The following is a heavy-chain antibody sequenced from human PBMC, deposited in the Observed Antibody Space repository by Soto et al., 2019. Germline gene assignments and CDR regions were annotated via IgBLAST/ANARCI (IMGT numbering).Heavy chain of an antibody. Sequence: VQLVQSGAEVKKPGSSVKVSCKASGGIFSTYAISWLRQAPGQGLEWMGGLIPLFGTPNYAQRFQGRVTITADESTSTAYMELSRLRSEDTAVYYCARDRDDYGSGNYYNRIDFWGQGTLVTVSS. CDR1: GGIFSTYA. D-gene: IGHD3-10*01. V-gene: IGHV1-69*01. J-gene: IGHJ4*02. CDR2: LIPLFGTP. CDR3: ARDRDDYGSGNYYNRIDF.